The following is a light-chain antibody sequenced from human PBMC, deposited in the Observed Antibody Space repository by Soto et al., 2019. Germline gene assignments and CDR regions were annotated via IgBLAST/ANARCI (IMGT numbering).Light chain of an antibody. CDR3: QQYSSSP. V-gene: IGKV3-20*01. J-gene: IGKJ2*01. CDR2: GVS. CDR1: QKLIGTY. Sequence: ELVLTQSPATLSLSPGDRGTLSCRASQKLIGTYLSWYQQRPGQAPRLLLSGVSNSATDIPDRVSGSGSGTDFTLTISRLEPEDFAVYYCQQYSSSPFGQGTRV.